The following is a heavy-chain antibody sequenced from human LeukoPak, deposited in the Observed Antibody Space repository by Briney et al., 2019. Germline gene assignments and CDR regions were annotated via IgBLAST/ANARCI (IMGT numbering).Heavy chain of an antibody. Sequence: SETLSLTCTVSGGSIRNYFWSWIRQPPGKGLEWIGHIYYSGNTNYNPSLESRLTISIDTSKSQFSLRLSSVTAADTAVYYCAKNLGYRSSSCFDAFDVWGQGTMVTVSS. CDR3: AKNLGYRSSSCFDAFDV. CDR1: GGSIRNYF. CDR2: IYYSGNT. J-gene: IGHJ3*01. D-gene: IGHD2-2*01. V-gene: IGHV4-59*01.